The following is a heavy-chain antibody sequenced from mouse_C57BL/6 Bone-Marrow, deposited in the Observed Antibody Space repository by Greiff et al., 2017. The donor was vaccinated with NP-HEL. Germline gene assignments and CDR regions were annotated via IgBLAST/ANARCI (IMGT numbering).Heavy chain of an antibody. CDR3: ARGYYSNYEHCFDY. J-gene: IGHJ2*01. V-gene: IGHV1-9*01. CDR2: ILPGSGST. Sequence: VQRVESGAELMKPGASVKLSCKATGYTFTGYWIEWVKQRPGHGLEWIGEILPGSGSTNYNEKFKGKATFTADTSSNTAYTHLSSLTADDSVIYYCARGYYSNYEHCFDYWGQGTTLTVSS. D-gene: IGHD2-5*01. CDR1: GYTFTGYW.